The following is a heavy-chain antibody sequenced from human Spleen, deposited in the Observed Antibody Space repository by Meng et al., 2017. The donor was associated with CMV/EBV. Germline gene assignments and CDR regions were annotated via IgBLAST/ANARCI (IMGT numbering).Heavy chain of an antibody. D-gene: IGHD2-2*01. Sequence: SETLSLTCTVSGGSINSNSYYWAWIRQPPGRGLESIGSVYYTGSSYSNPSLQSRVTISVDTSKNHFSLKLNSVTAADTAVYYCARGWASTPYGMDVWGQGTTVTVSS. CDR2: VYYTGSS. J-gene: IGHJ6*02. CDR3: ARGWASTPYGMDV. V-gene: IGHV4-39*02. CDR1: GGSINSNSYY.